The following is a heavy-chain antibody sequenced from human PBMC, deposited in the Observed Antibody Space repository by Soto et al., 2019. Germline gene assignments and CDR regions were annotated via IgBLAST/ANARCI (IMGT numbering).Heavy chain of an antibody. V-gene: IGHV3-23*01. CDR2: ISGSGGST. Sequence: GGSLRLSCAASGFTFSSYAMSWVRQAPGKGLEWVSAISGSGGSTYYADSVKGRFTISRDNSKNTLYLQMNSLRAEDTAVYYCAKGPRYDILTGYFSLSYGMDVWGQGTTVTVSS. D-gene: IGHD3-9*01. J-gene: IGHJ6*02. CDR1: GFTFSSYA. CDR3: AKGPRYDILTGYFSLSYGMDV.